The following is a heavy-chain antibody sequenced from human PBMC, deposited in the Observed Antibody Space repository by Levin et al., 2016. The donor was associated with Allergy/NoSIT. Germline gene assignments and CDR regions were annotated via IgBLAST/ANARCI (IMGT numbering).Heavy chain of an antibody. D-gene: IGHD2-2*01. CDR1: GGSISSSSYY. V-gene: IGHV4-39*01. CDR2: IYYSGST. J-gene: IGHJ4*02. CDR3: ARRLGYCSSTSCYAGGRIDY. Sequence: SETLSLTCTVSGGSISSSSYYWGWIRQPPGKGLEWIGSIYYSGSTYYNPSLKSRVTISVDTSKNQFSLKLSSVTAADTAVYYCARRLGYCSSTSCYAGGRIDYWGQGTLVTVSS.